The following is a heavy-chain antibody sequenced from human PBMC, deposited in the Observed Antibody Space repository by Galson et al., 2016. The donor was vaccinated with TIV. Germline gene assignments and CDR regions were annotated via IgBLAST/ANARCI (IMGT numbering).Heavy chain of an antibody. CDR2: MYYSGST. CDR1: GGSINDDF. Sequence: ETLSLTCTVSGGSINDDFWTWIRQPPGKGLEWIGYMYYSGSTTYNPSLKSRVTISLDASKNQFSLRLTSVNAADTAFYYWARDPYARLAPERWFDPWGQGTLVTVSS. J-gene: IGHJ5*02. CDR3: ARDPYARLAPERWFDP. D-gene: IGHD3-9*01. V-gene: IGHV4-59*12.